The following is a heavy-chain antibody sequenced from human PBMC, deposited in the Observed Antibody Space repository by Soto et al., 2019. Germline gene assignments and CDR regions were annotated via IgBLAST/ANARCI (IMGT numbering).Heavy chain of an antibody. V-gene: IGHV3-30-3*01. CDR2: ISYDGSNK. Sequence: GGSLRLSCAASGFTFSSYAMHWVRQAPGKGLEWVAVISYDGSNKYYADSVKGRFTISRDNSENTLYLQMNSLRAEDTAVYYCARDYLFDYWGQGTLVTVSS. J-gene: IGHJ4*02. CDR3: ARDYLFDY. CDR1: GFTFSSYA.